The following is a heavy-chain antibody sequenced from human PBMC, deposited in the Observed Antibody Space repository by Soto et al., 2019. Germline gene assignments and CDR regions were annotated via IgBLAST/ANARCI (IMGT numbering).Heavy chain of an antibody. Sequence: EVQLVESGGGVVRPGGSLRLSCAASGFTFDDYGMNWVRQAPGKGLEWVSGINWNGGSTGYADSVKGRFTISRDNAKNSLYLELNSLSDQDTALSHCARVGCTNNCNGFYSYYMDVWGKGTTVTVSS. D-gene: IGHD1-1*01. CDR2: INWNGGST. CDR3: ARVGCTNNCNGFYSYYMDV. V-gene: IGHV3-20*01. J-gene: IGHJ6*03. CDR1: GFTFDDYG.